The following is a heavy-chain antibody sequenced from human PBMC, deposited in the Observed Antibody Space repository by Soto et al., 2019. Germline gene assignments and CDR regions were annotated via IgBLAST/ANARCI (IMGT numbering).Heavy chain of an antibody. CDR1: GGSFSGYY. V-gene: IGHV4-34*01. CDR2: INHSGST. Sequence: QVQLQQWGAGLLKPSETLSLTCAVYGGSFSGYYWSWIRQPPGKGLEWIGEINHSGSTNYNPSLNSRVTVSVDTSKIQFSLKRSSVTAADTAVYYCARENGYYYYYCTDVWGKGTTVTVS. J-gene: IGHJ6*03. CDR3: ARENGYYYYYCTDV.